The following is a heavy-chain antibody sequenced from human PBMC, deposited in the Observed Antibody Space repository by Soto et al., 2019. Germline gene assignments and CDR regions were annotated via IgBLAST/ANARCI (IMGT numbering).Heavy chain of an antibody. Sequence: QVQLQESGPGLVKPSQTLSLTCTVSGGSISSGGYYWSWIRQHPGKGLEWIGYIYYSGSTYYNPSLKSRVTISVDTSKNQFSLKLSSVTAADTAVYYCARDQSGDGLLWFGERLGWFDPWGQGTLVTVSS. V-gene: IGHV4-31*03. J-gene: IGHJ5*02. CDR3: ARDQSGDGLLWFGERLGWFDP. CDR1: GGSISSGGYY. CDR2: IYYSGST. D-gene: IGHD3-10*01.